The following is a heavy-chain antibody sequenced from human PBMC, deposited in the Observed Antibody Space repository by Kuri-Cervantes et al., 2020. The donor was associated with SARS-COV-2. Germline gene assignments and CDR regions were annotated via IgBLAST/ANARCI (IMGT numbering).Heavy chain of an antibody. V-gene: IGHV3-21*01. CDR1: GFTFSSYW. CDR2: IDGYSPYI. J-gene: IGHJ4*02. CDR3: TTSMIVSAAHYFDY. D-gene: IGHD3-22*01. Sequence: GALRLPFSAPGFTFSSYWMHWVRQAPGKGLEWVSCIDGYSPYIHYADSVKGRFTISRDNAKSSVFLQMNSLRAEDTAVYYCTTSMIVSAAHYFDYWGQGILVTVSS.